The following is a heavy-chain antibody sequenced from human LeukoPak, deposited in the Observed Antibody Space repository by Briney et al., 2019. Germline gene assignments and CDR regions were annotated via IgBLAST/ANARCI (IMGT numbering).Heavy chain of an antibody. D-gene: IGHD6-13*01. V-gene: IGHV4-38-2*02. CDR3: ASFLGRAYSSSWFLFDY. J-gene: IGHJ4*02. CDR2: IYYSGST. Sequence: SETLSLTCNVSGYSISSGYYWGWVRQPPGKGLEWIGSIYYSGSTYYNPSLKSRVTISVDTSKSQFSLKLSSVTAADTAVYYCASFLGRAYSSSWFLFDYWGQGTLVTVSS. CDR1: GYSISSGYY.